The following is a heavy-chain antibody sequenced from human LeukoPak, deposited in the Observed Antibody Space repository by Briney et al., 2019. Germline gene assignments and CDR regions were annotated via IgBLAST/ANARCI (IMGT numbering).Heavy chain of an antibody. J-gene: IGHJ5*02. V-gene: IGHV4-31*03. CDR1: GGSISSGGYY. CDR2: INYSGST. CDR3: ARAFLGYSSSSNWFDP. Sequence: PSETLSLTCTVSGGSISSGGYYWSWIRQHPGKGLEWIGYINYSGSTYYNPSLKSRVTISVDTSKNQFSLKLSSVTAADTAVYYCARAFLGYSSSSNWFDPWGQGTLVTVSS. D-gene: IGHD6-13*01.